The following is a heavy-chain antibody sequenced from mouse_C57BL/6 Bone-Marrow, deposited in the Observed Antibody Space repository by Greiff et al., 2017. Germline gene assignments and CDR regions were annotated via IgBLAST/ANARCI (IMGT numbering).Heavy chain of an antibody. CDR1: GFNIKDDY. J-gene: IGHJ2*01. D-gene: IGHD1-1*01. V-gene: IGHV14-4*01. CDR2: IDPENGDT. Sequence: EVKLVESGAELVRPGASVKLSCTASGFNIKDDYMHWVQQRPEQGLEWIGWIDPENGDTEYASKFQGKATISAETSSNTAYLQLSSLTSEDTADDYCTSGLTTFDYWGQGTTLTVAA. CDR3: TSGLTTFDY.